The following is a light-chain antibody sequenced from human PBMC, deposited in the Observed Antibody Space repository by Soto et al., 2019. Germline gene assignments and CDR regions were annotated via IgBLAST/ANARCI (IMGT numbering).Light chain of an antibody. CDR1: QSVSSSY. J-gene: IGKJ1*01. Sequence: EIVLTQSPSTQPLSPGERATLSWRASQSVSSSYLTWYQQKPGQAPRLLIYGASSRATGIPDRFSGSGSGTDFTLTISRLEPEDFAVYYCQQYGSSPPWTFGQGTKVDIK. CDR2: GAS. CDR3: QQYGSSPPWT. V-gene: IGKV3-20*01.